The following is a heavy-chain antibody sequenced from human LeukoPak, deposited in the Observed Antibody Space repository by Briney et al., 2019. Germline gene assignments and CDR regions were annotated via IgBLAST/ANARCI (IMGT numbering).Heavy chain of an antibody. CDR3: AKDPNAYSSSWYVVDY. CDR1: GFTFSSYT. Sequence: HPGGSLRLSCAASGFTFSSYTMHWVRQAPGKGLEWVAVISYDGSNKYYADSVKGRFTISRDNSKNTLYLQMNSLRAEDTAVYYCAKDPNAYSSSWYVVDYWGQGTLVTVSS. D-gene: IGHD6-13*01. CDR2: ISYDGSNK. V-gene: IGHV3-30-3*01. J-gene: IGHJ4*02.